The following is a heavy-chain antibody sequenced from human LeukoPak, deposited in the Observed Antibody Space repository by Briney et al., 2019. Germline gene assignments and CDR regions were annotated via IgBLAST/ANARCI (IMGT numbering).Heavy chain of an antibody. CDR2: IWYDGSNK. V-gene: IGHV3-33*01. Sequence: PGGSLRLSCAASGFTFSSYGMHWVRQAPGKGLEWVAVIWYDGSNKYYVDSVQGRFTISRDNSKNTLYLQMSSLRAEDTAVYYCARRGWYNSGWYYLDYWGQGTLVTVSS. D-gene: IGHD6-19*01. CDR3: ARRGWYNSGWYYLDY. J-gene: IGHJ4*02. CDR1: GFTFSSYG.